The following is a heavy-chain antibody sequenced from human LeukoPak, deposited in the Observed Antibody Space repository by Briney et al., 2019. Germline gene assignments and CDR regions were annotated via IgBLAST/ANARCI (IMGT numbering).Heavy chain of an antibody. CDR3: ARAEWFGKLFDF. Sequence: SETLSLTCTVSGYSISSGYYWGWIRQPPGKGLEWIGNIWHTGNTYYNLSLKSRATMSVDTSKNQFSLKLSSVIATDTAVYYCARAEWFGKLFDFWGQGALVTVSS. J-gene: IGHJ4*02. CDR1: GYSISSGYY. D-gene: IGHD3-10*01. CDR2: IWHTGNT. V-gene: IGHV4-38-2*02.